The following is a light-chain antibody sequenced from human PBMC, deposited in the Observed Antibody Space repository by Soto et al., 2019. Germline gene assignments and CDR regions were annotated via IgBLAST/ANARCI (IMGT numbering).Light chain of an antibody. J-gene: IGKJ5*01. V-gene: IGKV1-5*03. Sequence: DIQMTPSPSTLSASVGERFTITCRASQSISSWLAWYQQKPGKAPKLLIYKASSLESGVPSRFSGSGSGTEFTLTISSLQPDDFATYYCQQAASFPITFGQGTRLEI. CDR3: QQAASFPIT. CDR2: KAS. CDR1: QSISSW.